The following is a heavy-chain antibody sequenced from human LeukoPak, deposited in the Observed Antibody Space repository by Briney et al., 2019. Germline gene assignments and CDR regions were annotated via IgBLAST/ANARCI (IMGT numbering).Heavy chain of an antibody. CDR3: ATVGRAARPGY. Sequence: GGSLRLSCAASGFTFSSYSMNWVRQAPGKGLEWFSYISYSGSPIYYADSVKGRFTISRDNAKNSLYLQMNSLRAEDTAVYYCATVGRAARPGYWGQGTLVTVSS. J-gene: IGHJ4*02. V-gene: IGHV3-48*04. CDR2: ISYSGSPI. CDR1: GFTFSSYS. D-gene: IGHD6-6*01.